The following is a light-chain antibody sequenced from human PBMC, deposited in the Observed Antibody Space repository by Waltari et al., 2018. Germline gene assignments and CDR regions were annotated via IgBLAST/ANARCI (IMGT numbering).Light chain of an antibody. Sequence: GQRVTISCTGGGSNIGAGYDVHWYRQLPGKAPELLIYGVNNRPSGVPDRFFGSLSGTSASLAITGLQAEDEADYYCQSYDTSLSVVFGGGTKLTV. J-gene: IGLJ2*01. CDR1: GSNIGAGYD. CDR3: QSYDTSLSVV. CDR2: GVN. V-gene: IGLV1-40*01.